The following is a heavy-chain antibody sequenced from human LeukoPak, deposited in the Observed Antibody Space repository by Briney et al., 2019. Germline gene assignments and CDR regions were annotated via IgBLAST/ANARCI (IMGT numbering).Heavy chain of an antibody. Sequence: SETLSLTCTVSGGSISSYYWSWIRQPAGKGLEWIGRIYTSGSTNYNPSLKSRVTISVDTSKNQFSLKLSSVTAADTAVYYCARHPPAAVEVGSSSSWFENWFDPWGQGTLVTVSS. CDR1: GGSISSYY. CDR3: ARHPPAAVEVGSSSSWFENWFDP. V-gene: IGHV4-4*07. CDR2: IYTSGST. J-gene: IGHJ5*02. D-gene: IGHD6-13*01.